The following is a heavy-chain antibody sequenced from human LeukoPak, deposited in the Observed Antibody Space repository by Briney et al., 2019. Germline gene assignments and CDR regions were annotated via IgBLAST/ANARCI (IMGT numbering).Heavy chain of an antibody. CDR1: GFTFSAYA. CDR3: ARSMVRGVLPY. Sequence: PEGSLRLSCAASGFTFSAYALHWVRQAPGKGLEWVAVVSNEAENTRHYVDSVKGRFTISRDNSKNTVYLQMDSLRAEDTAVYYCARSMVRGVLPYWGQGTLVTVSS. V-gene: IGHV3-30*04. J-gene: IGHJ4*02. D-gene: IGHD3-10*01. CDR2: VSNEAENTR.